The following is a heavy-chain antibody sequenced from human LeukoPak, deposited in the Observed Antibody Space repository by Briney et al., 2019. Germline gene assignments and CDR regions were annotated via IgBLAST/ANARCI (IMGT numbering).Heavy chain of an antibody. V-gene: IGHV1-46*01. J-gene: IGHJ4*02. CDR1: GYTFTSYY. D-gene: IGHD6-19*01. CDR2: INPSGGST. CDR3: ARGAQWRFIPALLDY. Sequence: GASVKVSCKASGYTFTSYYMHWVRQAPGQGLEWMGIINPSGGSTSYAQKFQGRVTMTRDTPTSTVYMELSSLRSEDTAVYYCARGAQWRFIPALLDYWGQGTLVTVSS.